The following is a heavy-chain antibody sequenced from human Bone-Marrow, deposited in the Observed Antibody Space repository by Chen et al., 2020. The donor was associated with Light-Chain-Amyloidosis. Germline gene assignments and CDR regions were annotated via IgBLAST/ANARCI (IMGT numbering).Heavy chain of an antibody. J-gene: IGHJ4*02. Sequence: QVHLQESGPGLVKPSETLSLTCTVSGGSVSNYYWSWIRRPAGKGLEWIGRIYSSGDNRYHPSLKRRVTMSVATTNHQISLTLTSVTTPDTAIYNCAIIGPELGVPEHNRGRGTLVTASS. CDR3: AIIGPELGVPEHN. CDR2: IYSSGDN. D-gene: IGHD3-16*01. V-gene: IGHV4-4*07. CDR1: GGSVSNYY.